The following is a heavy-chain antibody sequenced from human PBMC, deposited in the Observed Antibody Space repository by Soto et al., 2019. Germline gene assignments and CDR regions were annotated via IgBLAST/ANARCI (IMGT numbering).Heavy chain of an antibody. CDR3: AKQTISYTWDV. CDR2: VYLGGTT. J-gene: IGHJ6*02. V-gene: IGHV4-4*02. Sequence: QVLLQESGPGLVKPSGTLSLTCAVSGGSLGGHHWWSWVRQSPGKGLEWIGEVYLGGTTNYNPSLKSRVTISTDQSQNQLSLRVTSATAADTAVYYCAKQTISYTWDVWGQGTTVIVSS. D-gene: IGHD3-3*01. CDR1: GGSLGGHHW.